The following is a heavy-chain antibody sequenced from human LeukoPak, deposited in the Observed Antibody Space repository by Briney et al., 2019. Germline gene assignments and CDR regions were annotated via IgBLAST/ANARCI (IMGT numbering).Heavy chain of an antibody. CDR1: GGSISTYY. CDR3: ARLSTVTTSFDY. J-gene: IGHJ4*02. CDR2: IYTSGTT. V-gene: IGHV4-4*07. D-gene: IGHD4-17*01. Sequence: SETLSLTCTVSGGSISTYYWSWIRQPAGKGLEWIGRIYTSGTTHYNPSLKSRVTMSVDASKNQFSLKLSSVTAADTAVYYCARLSTVTTSFDYWGQGTLVTVSS.